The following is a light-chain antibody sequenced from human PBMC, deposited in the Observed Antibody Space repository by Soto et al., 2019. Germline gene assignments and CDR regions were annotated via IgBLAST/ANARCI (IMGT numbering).Light chain of an antibody. CDR3: QKYNSAQFT. CDR2: GAS. V-gene: IGKV1-39*01. J-gene: IGKJ3*01. Sequence: DIRMTQSPSSLSASVGDRVTITCRASQNITLFLNWYQQKPGKAPKLLIYGASSLESGVPSRYSGGGSGTDFTLTISSLQPEDFVTYYCQKYNSAQFTFGPGTKVDIK. CDR1: QNITLF.